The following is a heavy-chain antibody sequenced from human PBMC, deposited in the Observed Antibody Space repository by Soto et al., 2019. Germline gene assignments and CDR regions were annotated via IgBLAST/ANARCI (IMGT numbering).Heavy chain of an antibody. V-gene: IGHV4-4*02. J-gene: IGHJ4*02. CDR2: IHHSGST. CDR3: ARSFGWYAIDQ. CDR1: SASISSEQR. Sequence: QMQLQESGPGLVKPSETLSLTCAVSSASISSEQRWSWVRQPPGKGLEWIGEIHHSGSTNKNPSLKSRVTMSVDKSKNQCSLNLNSVTAADTAVYYYARSFGWYAIDQWGQGTPVTVSS. D-gene: IGHD6-19*01.